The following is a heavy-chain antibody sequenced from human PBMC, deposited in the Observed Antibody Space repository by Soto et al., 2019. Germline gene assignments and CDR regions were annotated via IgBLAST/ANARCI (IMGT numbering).Heavy chain of an antibody. CDR3: ARGDPTGYSSPLYYYFYMDV. CDR1: GGSFSGYY. D-gene: IGHD3-22*01. Sequence: SETLSLTCAVYGGSFSGYYWSWIRQPPGKGLEWIGGINHSGSTNYNPSLKSRVTISVDTSKNQFSLKLSSVTAADTAVYYCARGDPTGYSSPLYYYFYMDVWGKGTRVTVSS. CDR2: INHSGST. J-gene: IGHJ6*03. V-gene: IGHV4-34*01.